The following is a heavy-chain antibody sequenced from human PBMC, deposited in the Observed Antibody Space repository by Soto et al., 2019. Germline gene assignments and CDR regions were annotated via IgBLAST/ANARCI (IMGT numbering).Heavy chain of an antibody. J-gene: IGHJ4*02. D-gene: IGHD2-2*01. V-gene: IGHV1-8*01. CDR3: ASTSLGYCSSTSCYHFDY. Sequence: GASVKVSCKASGYTFTSYDINWVRQATGQGLEWMGWMNPNSGNTGYAQKFQGRVTMTRNTSISTAYMELSSLRSEDTAVYYCASTSLGYCSSTSCYHFDYWGQGTLVTVSS. CDR2: MNPNSGNT. CDR1: GYTFTSYD.